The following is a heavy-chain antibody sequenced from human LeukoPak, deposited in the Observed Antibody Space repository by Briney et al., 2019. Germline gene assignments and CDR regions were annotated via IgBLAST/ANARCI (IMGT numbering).Heavy chain of an antibody. J-gene: IGHJ4*02. V-gene: IGHV1-2*02. D-gene: IGHD5-18*01. CDR3: AGDRVGSSYGPDSYYFDY. CDR1: GYTFTGYY. CDR2: INPNSGGT. Sequence: GASVKVSCKASGYTFTGYYMHWVRQAPGQGLEWMGWINPNSGGTNYAQKFQGRVTMTRDTSTSTVYMELSSLRSEDTAVYYCAGDRVGSSYGPDSYYFDYWGQGTLVTVSS.